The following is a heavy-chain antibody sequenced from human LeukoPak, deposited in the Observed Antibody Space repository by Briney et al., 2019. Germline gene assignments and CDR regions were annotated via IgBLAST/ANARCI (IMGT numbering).Heavy chain of an antibody. D-gene: IGHD5-18*01. CDR1: GGSISSYY. Sequence: SETLSLTCTVSGGSISSYYWSWIRQPPGKGLEWIGYIYYSGSTNYNPSLKRRVTISVDTSKNQFSLKLSSVTAAATAVYYCARAGYSYGYAYFDYWGQGALVTVSS. V-gene: IGHV4-59*01. J-gene: IGHJ4*02. CDR3: ARAGYSYGYAYFDY. CDR2: IYYSGST.